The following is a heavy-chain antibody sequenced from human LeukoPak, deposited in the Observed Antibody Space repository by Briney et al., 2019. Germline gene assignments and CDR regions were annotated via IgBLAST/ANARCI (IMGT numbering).Heavy chain of an antibody. J-gene: IGHJ4*02. V-gene: IGHV3-7*01. CDR3: ARGGSGYSYGKIDY. Sequence: PGGSLRLSCAASGFTFSNYWMTWVRRAPGKGLEWVANIRPDGSVIHYVDSVKGRFTISRDSAKNSLYLQMNSLRAEDTAVYYCARGGSGYSYGKIDYWGQGTLVTVSS. D-gene: IGHD5-18*01. CDR2: IRPDGSVI. CDR1: GFTFSNYW.